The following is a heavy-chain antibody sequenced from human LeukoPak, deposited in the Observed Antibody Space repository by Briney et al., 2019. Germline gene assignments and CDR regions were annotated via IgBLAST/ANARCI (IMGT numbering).Heavy chain of an antibody. V-gene: IGHV3-7*03. D-gene: IGHD3-16*01. Sequence: GGSLRLSCAASGFTFSSYWMNWARQAPGKGLEWVASINHNGNVNYYVDSVKGRFNISRDNAKNSLYLQMSNLRAEDTAVYFCARGGGLDVWGQGATVTVSS. CDR2: INHNGNVN. CDR3: ARGGGLDV. CDR1: GFTFSSYW. J-gene: IGHJ6*02.